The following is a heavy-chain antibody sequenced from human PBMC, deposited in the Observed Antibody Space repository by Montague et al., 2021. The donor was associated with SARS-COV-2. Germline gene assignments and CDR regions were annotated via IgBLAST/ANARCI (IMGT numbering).Heavy chain of an antibody. V-gene: IGHV4-39*01. D-gene: IGHD3-10*01. J-gene: IGHJ5*02. Sequence: SETLSLTCTVSGGSISSSSYNWGWIRQLPGKGLEWIGSIYYSGSTYYNPSHQCRVTISEDTSKNQFSLKLRSVTAADTAVYYCARSPLQWFRTALGNWFDPWGQGTLVTVSS. CDR3: ARSPLQWFRTALGNWFDP. CDR2: IYYSGST. CDR1: GGSISSSSYN.